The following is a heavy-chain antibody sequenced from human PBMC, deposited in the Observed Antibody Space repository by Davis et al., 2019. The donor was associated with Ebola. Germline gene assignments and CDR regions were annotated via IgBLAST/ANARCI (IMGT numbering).Heavy chain of an antibody. J-gene: IGHJ6*02. Sequence: SETLSLTCTVSGGSINNYSWSWIRQPPGNGLAWIGNIHYLGNTNYNPSLKSRVTMSVDTSKNQFSLKLSSVTAADTAVYYCARGNYGDYIVLYYYNMDVWGQGTTVTVSS. D-gene: IGHD4-17*01. CDR3: ARGNYGDYIVLYYYNMDV. V-gene: IGHV4-59*01. CDR2: IHYLGNT. CDR1: GGSINNYS.